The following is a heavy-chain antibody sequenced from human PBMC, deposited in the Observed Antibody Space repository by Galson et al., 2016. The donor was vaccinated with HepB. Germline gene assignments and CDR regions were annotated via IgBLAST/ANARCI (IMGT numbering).Heavy chain of an antibody. CDR1: GDSISNNYW. CDR2: IYQTGTA. CDR3: TRGTLGSAATMAFDY. Sequence: SETLSLTCAVSGDSISNNYWWTWVRQFPGQGLEWIGEIYQTGTAHYNPSFTSRATISIDKSKNEISLRLASVTAADTAVYYCTRGTLGSAATMAFDYWGQGTLVTVSS. V-gene: IGHV4-4*02. D-gene: IGHD4/OR15-4a*01. J-gene: IGHJ4*02.